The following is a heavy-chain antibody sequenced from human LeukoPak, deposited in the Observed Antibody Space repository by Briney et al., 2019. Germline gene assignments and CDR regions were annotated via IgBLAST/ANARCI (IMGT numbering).Heavy chain of an antibody. Sequence: SETLSLTCSVSGGSISSYYWSWIRQPPGKGLEWIGRIYTGGSTNYNPSLKSRVTMSVDTSKNQFSLKLSSVTAADTAVYYCARDNHDAFDIWGQGTMVTVSS. CDR2: IYTGGST. CDR1: GGSISSYY. J-gene: IGHJ3*02. V-gene: IGHV4-4*07. CDR3: ARDNHDAFDI.